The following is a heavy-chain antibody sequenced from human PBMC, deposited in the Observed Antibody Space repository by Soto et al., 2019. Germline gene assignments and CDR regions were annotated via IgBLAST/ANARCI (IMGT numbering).Heavy chain of an antibody. CDR2: ISGFNDDT. CDR3: ARSGSYYPARNWFGP. CDR1: GYTFTSYG. D-gene: IGHD3-10*01. J-gene: IGHJ5*02. Sequence: QVQLVQYGAEMKNPGASVKVSCKASGYTFTSYGISWVRQAPGQGLEWMGWISGFNDDTNHAQKLQGRVTMTKDTSTSTAYMELRSLKSDDKAVYYCARSGSYYPARNWFGPVGQGTLVTVS. V-gene: IGHV1-18*01.